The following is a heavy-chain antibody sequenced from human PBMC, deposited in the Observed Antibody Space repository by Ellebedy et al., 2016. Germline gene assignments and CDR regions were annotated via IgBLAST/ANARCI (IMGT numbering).Heavy chain of an antibody. J-gene: IGHJ6*03. CDR1: EFTFSNYG. CDR2: ISYDGSNK. D-gene: IGHD2-15*01. V-gene: IGHV3-30*18. Sequence: GESLKISXVASEFTFSNYGMHWVRQAPGKGLEWLAVISYDGSNKYYADSVKGRFTISRDNSKNTLYLQMNSLRAEDTAVYYCAKDGVLRVVGFYYYYMDVWGKGTTVTVSS. CDR3: AKDGVLRVVGFYYYYMDV.